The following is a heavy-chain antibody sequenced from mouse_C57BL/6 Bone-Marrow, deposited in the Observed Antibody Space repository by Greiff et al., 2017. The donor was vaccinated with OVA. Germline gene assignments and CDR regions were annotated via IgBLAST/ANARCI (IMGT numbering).Heavy chain of an antibody. CDR1: GFTFTSYG. Sequence: VQLQQSGAELARPGASVKLSCKASGFTFTSYGISWVKQRTGQGLEWIGEIYPRSGNTYYNEKFKGTATLTADKSSSTVYMELRSLTSEDSAVYVCERFPYYGIIYYCDRGTSATVSS. CDR3: ERFPYYGIIYY. CDR2: IYPRSGNT. D-gene: IGHD2-10*01. J-gene: IGHJ4*01. V-gene: IGHV1-81*01.